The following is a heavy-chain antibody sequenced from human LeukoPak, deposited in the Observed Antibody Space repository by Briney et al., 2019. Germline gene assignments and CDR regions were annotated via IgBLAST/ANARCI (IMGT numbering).Heavy chain of an antibody. V-gene: IGHV3-64*01. CDR3: ATSRDAEMATLDY. D-gene: IGHD5-24*01. J-gene: IGHJ4*02. CDR2: ISSIGGGT. CDR1: GFIFSSYA. Sequence: GGSLRLSCVASGFIFSSYAMNWVRQAPGKGLEYVSGISSIGGGTYYANSVKVRFTTSRDNSKNTLYLQMGSLRVEDMALYYCATSRDAEMATLDYWGQGTLVTVSS.